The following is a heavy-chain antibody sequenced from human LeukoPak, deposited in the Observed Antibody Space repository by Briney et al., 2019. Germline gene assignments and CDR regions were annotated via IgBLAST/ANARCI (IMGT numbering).Heavy chain of an antibody. D-gene: IGHD5-24*01. V-gene: IGHV4-34*01. Sequence: SETLSLTCAVYGGSFSGYYWSWIRQPPGKGLEWIGSIYYSGSTYYNPSLKSRVTISVDTSKNQFSLKLSSVTAADTAVYYCARPDVMAIDYWGQGTLVTVSS. CDR1: GGSFSGYY. CDR3: ARPDVMAIDY. CDR2: IYYSGST. J-gene: IGHJ4*02.